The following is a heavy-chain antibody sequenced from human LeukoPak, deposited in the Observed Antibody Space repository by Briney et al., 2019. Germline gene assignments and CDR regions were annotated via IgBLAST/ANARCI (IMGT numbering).Heavy chain of an antibody. D-gene: IGHD3-16*02. Sequence: ASVKVSCKASGYTFTSYDINWVRQATGQGLEWMRWMNPNSGNTGYAQKFQGRVTITRNTSISTAYMELSSLRSEDTAVYYCARVNYDYVWGSYRPFDYWGQGTLVTVSS. CDR2: MNPNSGNT. V-gene: IGHV1-8*03. J-gene: IGHJ4*02. CDR1: GYTFTSYD. CDR3: ARVNYDYVWGSYRPFDY.